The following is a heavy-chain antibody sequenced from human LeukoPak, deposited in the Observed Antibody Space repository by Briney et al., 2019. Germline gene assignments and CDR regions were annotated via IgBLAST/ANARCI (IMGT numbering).Heavy chain of an antibody. Sequence: GGSLRLSCAASGFSFGSYWMTWVRQAPGKGLEWVSTLSASGGSTFYAASVKGRFTVSRDNSKNTLFLQMNTLRAEDTAVYYCATLYGDYNWYFDLWGRGTLVTVSS. CDR1: GFSFGSYW. V-gene: IGHV3-23*01. CDR3: ATLYGDYNWYFDL. D-gene: IGHD4-17*01. CDR2: LSASGGST. J-gene: IGHJ2*01.